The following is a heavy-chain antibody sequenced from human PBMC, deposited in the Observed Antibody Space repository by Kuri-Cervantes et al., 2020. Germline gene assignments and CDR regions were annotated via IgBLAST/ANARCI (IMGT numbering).Heavy chain of an antibody. J-gene: IGHJ4*02. CDR2: FDPEDGET. D-gene: IGHD6-6*01. Sequence: ASVKVSCKVSGYTLTELSMHWVRQAPGKGLEWMGGFDPEDGETIYAQKFQGRVTMTEDTSTDTAYMELSSLRSEDTAVYYCARLPRISSSSPPSTLDYWGQGTLVTVSS. V-gene: IGHV1-24*01. CDR1: GYTLTELS. CDR3: ARLPRISSSSPPSTLDY.